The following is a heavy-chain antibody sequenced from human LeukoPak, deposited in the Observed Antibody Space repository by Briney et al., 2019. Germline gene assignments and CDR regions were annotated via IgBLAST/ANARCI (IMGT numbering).Heavy chain of an antibody. D-gene: IGHD2-2*01. CDR1: GFTFSSYE. Sequence: GGSLRLSCAASGFTFSSYEMNWVRQAPGKGLEWLSYISSSGKTAYYADSVKGRFTISRDNAKNSLYLEMNSLRAEDTAVYYCARGRCSSISCYFDYWGQGTLVTVS. CDR3: ARGRCSSISCYFDY. CDR2: ISSSGKTA. J-gene: IGHJ4*02. V-gene: IGHV3-48*03.